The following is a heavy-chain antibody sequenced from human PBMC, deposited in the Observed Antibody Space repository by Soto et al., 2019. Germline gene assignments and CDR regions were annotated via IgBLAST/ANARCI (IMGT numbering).Heavy chain of an antibody. CDR2: ISYDGSNK. Sequence: GSLRLSCAASGFTFSSYAMHWVRQAPGKGLEWVAVISYDGSNKYYADSVKGRFTISRDNSKNTLYLQMNSLRAEDTAVYYCARGSRRFLEWLPADYWGQGTLVTVSS. D-gene: IGHD3-3*01. CDR3: ARGSRRFLEWLPADY. V-gene: IGHV3-30-3*01. J-gene: IGHJ4*02. CDR1: GFTFSSYA.